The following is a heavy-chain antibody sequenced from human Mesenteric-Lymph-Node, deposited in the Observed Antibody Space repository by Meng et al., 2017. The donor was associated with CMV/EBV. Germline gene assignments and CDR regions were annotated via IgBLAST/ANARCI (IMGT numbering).Heavy chain of an antibody. CDR2: INPNSGGT. Sequence: ASVKVSCKASGYTFTGYYMHWVRQAPGQGLEWMGWINPNSGGTNYAQKFQGRVTMTRDTSISTAYMELSRLRSDDTAVYYCARGEDGYNPLGGGDFWGQGTLVTVSS. D-gene: IGHD5-24*01. J-gene: IGHJ4*02. CDR1: GYTFTGYY. V-gene: IGHV1-2*02. CDR3: ARGEDGYNPLGGGDF.